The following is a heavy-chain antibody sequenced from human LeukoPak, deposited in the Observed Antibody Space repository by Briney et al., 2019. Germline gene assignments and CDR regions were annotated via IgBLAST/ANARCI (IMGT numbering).Heavy chain of an antibody. J-gene: IGHJ4*02. CDR2: IWYDGSNK. CDR1: GFTFSSYG. D-gene: IGHD2-2*01. Sequence: PGRSLRLSCAASGFTFSSYGMHWVRQAPGKGLEWVAVIWYDGSNKYYAESVKGRFTISRDNSKNTLYLQMHSLRAEDTAVYYCARESAYCSRTSCHFDYWGQGTLVTVSS. V-gene: IGHV3-33*01. CDR3: ARESAYCSRTSCHFDY.